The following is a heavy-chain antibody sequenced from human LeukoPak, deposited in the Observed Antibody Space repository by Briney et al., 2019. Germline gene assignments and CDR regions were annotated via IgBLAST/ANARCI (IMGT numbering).Heavy chain of an antibody. J-gene: IGHJ4*02. CDR2: IKQDGSEK. CDR3: VRYRDGEYDY. Sequence: GGTLRLSCAGSGFTFSSHWMTWVRQAPGKGLEWVANIKQDGSEKYYVDSVKGRFTISRDNAKSSLYLEMSSLRAEDTAVYYCVRYRDGEYDYWGQGTLVTVSS. D-gene: IGHD4-17*01. V-gene: IGHV3-7*01. CDR1: GFTFSSHW.